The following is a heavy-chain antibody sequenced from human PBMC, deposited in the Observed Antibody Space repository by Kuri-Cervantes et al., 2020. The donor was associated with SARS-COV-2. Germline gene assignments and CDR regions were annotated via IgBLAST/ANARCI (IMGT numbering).Heavy chain of an antibody. D-gene: IGHD3-3*01. Sequence: LSLTCAASGFPFSNAWMSWVRQAPGKGLEWVGRIKSKTDGGTTYYADSVKGRFTISRDNSKNTLYLQMNSLRAEDTAVYYCAKLGGGDYDFWSGYSDYYYGMDVWGQGTTVTVSS. V-gene: IGHV3-15*01. J-gene: IGHJ6*02. CDR2: IKSKTDGGTT. CDR3: AKLGGGDYDFWSGYSDYYYGMDV. CDR1: GFPFSNAW.